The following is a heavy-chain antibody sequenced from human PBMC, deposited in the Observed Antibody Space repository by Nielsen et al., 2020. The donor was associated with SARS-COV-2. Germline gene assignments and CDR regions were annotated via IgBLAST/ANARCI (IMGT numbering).Heavy chain of an antibody. J-gene: IGHJ3*02. D-gene: IGHD3-16*02. V-gene: IGHV3-33*06. CDR1: GFTFSSYG. CDR3: AKDISVFLDAFDI. CDR2: IWYDGSNK. Sequence: GESLKISCAASGFTFSSYGMHWVRQAPGKGLEWVAVIWYDGSNKYYADSVKGRFTISRDNSKNTLYLQMNSLRAEDTAVYYCAKDISVFLDAFDIWGQGTMVTVSS.